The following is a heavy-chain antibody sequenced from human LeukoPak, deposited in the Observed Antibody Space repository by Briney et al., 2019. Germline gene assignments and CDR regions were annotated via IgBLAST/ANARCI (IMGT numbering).Heavy chain of an antibody. Sequence: SETLSLTCAVYGGSSSGYYWSWIRQPPGKGLEWIGEINHSGSTNYNPSLKSRVTMSIDTSKNQFSLRLTSVTAADTAVYYCARPYSSSSHGAFDIWGQGTVVTVSS. V-gene: IGHV4-34*01. CDR2: INHSGST. CDR3: ARPYSSSSHGAFDI. J-gene: IGHJ3*02. CDR1: GGSSSGYY. D-gene: IGHD6-13*01.